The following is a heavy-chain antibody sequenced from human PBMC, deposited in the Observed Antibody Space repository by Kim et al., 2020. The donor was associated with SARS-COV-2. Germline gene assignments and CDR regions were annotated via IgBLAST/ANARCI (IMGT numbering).Heavy chain of an antibody. Sequence: GGSLRLSCAASGFMFSDSAIHWVRQASGKGLEWVGRIRSKANSYATTYAASVKGRFTIAREDSKNTAYLQMNSLKTEDTAMYYCTRVSSYSSSGCDALDMWGRGTIVIVSS. J-gene: IGHJ3*02. CDR1: GFMFSDSA. CDR2: IRSKANSYAT. V-gene: IGHV3-73*01. CDR3: TRVSSYSSSGCDALDM. D-gene: IGHD6-13*01.